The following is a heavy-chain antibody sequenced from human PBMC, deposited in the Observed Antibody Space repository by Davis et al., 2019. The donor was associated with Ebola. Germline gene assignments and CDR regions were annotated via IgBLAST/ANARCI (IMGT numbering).Heavy chain of an antibody. D-gene: IGHD2-8*01. J-gene: IGHJ6*04. CDR2: INHSGST. Sequence: SETLSLTCTVSGDSMSSREYYWSWLRQPPGKGLAWFGEINHSGSTNYNPSLKCRVTISVDTSKNQFSLKLSSVTAADTAVYYCARGINEIYYYGMDVWGKGTTVTVSS. CDR1: GDSMSSREYY. V-gene: IGHV4-39*07. CDR3: ARGINEIYYYGMDV.